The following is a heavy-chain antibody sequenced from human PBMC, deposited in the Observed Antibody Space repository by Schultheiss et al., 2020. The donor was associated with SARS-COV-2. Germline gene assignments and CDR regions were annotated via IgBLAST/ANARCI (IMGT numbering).Heavy chain of an antibody. Sequence: GGSLRLSCAASGFTFSSYWMHWVRQPPGKGLVWVSRINSDGSSTNYADSVKGRFTISRDNAKNTLYLQMNSLRAEDTAVYYCVRDESQHFYYMDVWGKGTTVTVSS. J-gene: IGHJ6*03. CDR3: VRDESQHFYYMDV. CDR1: GFTFSSYW. CDR2: INSDGSST. V-gene: IGHV3-74*01.